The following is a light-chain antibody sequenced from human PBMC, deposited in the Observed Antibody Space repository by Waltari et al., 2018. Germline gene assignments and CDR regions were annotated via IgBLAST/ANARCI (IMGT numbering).Light chain of an antibody. CDR2: DVS. CDR1: TSDIGSHNI. V-gene: IGLV2-23*02. Sequence: QSALTQPASMSGSPGQSITVSCTGATSDIGSHNIVSWYQQHPGKAPKLILCDVSRRPSGFSDRFSGSKSGITASLTIAGLQAEDEADYYCCSYAGSTTWVFGGGTKLTVL. J-gene: IGLJ3*02. CDR3: CSYAGSTTWV.